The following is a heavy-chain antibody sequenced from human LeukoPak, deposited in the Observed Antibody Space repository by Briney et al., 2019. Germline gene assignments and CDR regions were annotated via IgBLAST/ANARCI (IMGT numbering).Heavy chain of an antibody. CDR1: GFTFGDYA. D-gene: IGHD1-26*01. J-gene: IGHJ4*02. V-gene: IGHV3-48*03. CDR2: ISSSGSTI. Sequence: PGGSLTLSCTTSGFTFGDYAMNWVRQAPGKGLEWVSYISSSGSTIYYADSVKGRFTISRDNAKNSLYLQMNSLRAEDTAVYYCARATSSYESGSSGFDYWGQGTLVTVSS. CDR3: ARATSSYESGSSGFDY.